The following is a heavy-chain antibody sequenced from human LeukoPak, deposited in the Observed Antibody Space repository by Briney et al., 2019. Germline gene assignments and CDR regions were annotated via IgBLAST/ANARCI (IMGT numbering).Heavy chain of an antibody. D-gene: IGHD3-9*01. CDR1: GFTFSSHG. Sequence: AGGSLRLSCAASGFTFSSHGMSWVRQAQGKGLEWVSAISGSGGSSFYADSVKGRFTISRDNSKNTLYLQMNSLRAEDTAVYYCAKCILTGYYKGYMDVWGKGTTVTISS. V-gene: IGHV3-23*01. CDR2: ISGSGGSS. J-gene: IGHJ6*03. CDR3: AKCILTGYYKGYMDV.